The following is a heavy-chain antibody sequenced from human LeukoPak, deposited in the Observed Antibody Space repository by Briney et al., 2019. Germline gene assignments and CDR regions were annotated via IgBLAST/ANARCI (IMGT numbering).Heavy chain of an antibody. CDR2: ISGSGGST. J-gene: IGHJ4*02. CDR3: ARDLLRYYDSSGYYWAY. CDR1: GFTFSSYA. D-gene: IGHD3-22*01. V-gene: IGHV3-23*01. Sequence: GGSLRLSCAASGFTFSSYAMSWVRQAPGKGLEWVSAISGSGGSTYYADSVKGRFTISRDNAKNSLYLQMNSLRAEDTAVYYCARDLLRYYDSSGYYWAYWGQGTLVTVSS.